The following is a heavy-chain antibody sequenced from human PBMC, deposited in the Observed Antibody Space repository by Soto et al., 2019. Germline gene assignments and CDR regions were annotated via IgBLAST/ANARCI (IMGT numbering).Heavy chain of an antibody. CDR3: ASDMVFYGVFDP. V-gene: IGHV3-11*01. D-gene: IGHD3-10*01. Sequence: PGGPLRQSCSASGLTFGAYYMSWIRQAPGKGLEWVSYISSSGSTIYYADSVKGRFTISRDNAKNSLYLQMNSLRAEDTAVYYRASDMVFYGVFDPLGQGT. J-gene: IGHJ5*02. CDR1: GLTFGAYY. CDR2: ISSSGSTI.